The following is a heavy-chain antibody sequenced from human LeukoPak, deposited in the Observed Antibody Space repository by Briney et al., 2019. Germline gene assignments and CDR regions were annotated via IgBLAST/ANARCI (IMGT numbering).Heavy chain of an antibody. CDR2: INPNSGGT. CDR1: GYTFTGYY. D-gene: IGHD2-2*01. Sequence: GASVKVSCKASGYTFTGYYMHWVRQAPGQGLEWMGWINPNSGGTNYAQKFQGRVTMTRDTSISTAYLELTRLTSDDTAVYYCAAPTGFCSGTNCLPYFDLWGRGTLVTVSS. CDR3: AAPTGFCSGTNCLPYFDL. V-gene: IGHV1-2*02. J-gene: IGHJ2*01.